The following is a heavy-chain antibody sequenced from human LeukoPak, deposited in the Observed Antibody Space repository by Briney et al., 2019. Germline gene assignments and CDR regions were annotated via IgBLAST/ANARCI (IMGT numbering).Heavy chain of an antibody. CDR2: THTSGNT. CDR1: GGSISSYY. D-gene: IGHD6-13*01. CDR3: ARGGIASAYGSIIYHRYGLDV. V-gene: IGHV4-4*07. Sequence: SQTLSLTCTVSGGSISSYYWTWIRQPVGKGRECIGRTHTSGNTNYSPALKSRVTMSFDTSKNQVSLKLYSETAADTAVYYCARGGIASAYGSIIYHRYGLDVCGQGTTVIVSS. J-gene: IGHJ6*02.